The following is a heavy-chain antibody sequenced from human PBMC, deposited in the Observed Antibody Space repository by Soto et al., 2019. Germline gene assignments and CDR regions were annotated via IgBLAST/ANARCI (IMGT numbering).Heavy chain of an antibody. D-gene: IGHD3-22*01. V-gene: IGHV3-30*18. Sequence: QVQLVESGGGVVQPGRSLRLSCAASGFTFSSYGMHWVRQAPGKGLEWVAVISYDGSNKYYADSVKGRFTISRDNSKNTLYLQMNSLRAEDTAVYYCAKEWPDNYYDSRDWFDPWAQGTLVTVSS. CDR3: AKEWPDNYYDSRDWFDP. J-gene: IGHJ5*02. CDR1: GFTFSSYG. CDR2: ISYDGSNK.